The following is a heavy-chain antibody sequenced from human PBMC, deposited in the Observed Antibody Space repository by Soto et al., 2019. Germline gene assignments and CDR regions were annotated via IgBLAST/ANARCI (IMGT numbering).Heavy chain of an antibody. D-gene: IGHD4-4*01. Sequence: PGGSLRLSCVGSGFTFRSYIMNWVRQAPGKGLEWVSSITTNGNSRYYADSVKGRFTISRDNAMNSVYLQMNSLRADDTAVYYCARDHSYSPDVIDYWSQGTRVTVSS. CDR2: ITTNGNSR. V-gene: IGHV3-21*01. CDR1: GFTFRSYI. CDR3: ARDHSYSPDVIDY. J-gene: IGHJ4*02.